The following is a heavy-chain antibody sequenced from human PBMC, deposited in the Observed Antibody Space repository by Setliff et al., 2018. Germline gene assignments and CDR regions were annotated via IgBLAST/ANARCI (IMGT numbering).Heavy chain of an antibody. D-gene: IGHD5-18*01. Sequence: GGSLRLSCTVYGFSFNKYWMYWVRQAPGKGLEWVSRINGDATIAHYADSVKGRFTISRDNARNALYLQMVSLRVEDTAVYYCARDGGMGMVKGYYYGLDAWGPGTSVTVSS. V-gene: IGHV3-74*01. J-gene: IGHJ6*02. CDR2: INGDATIA. CDR1: GFSFNKYW. CDR3: ARDGGMGMVKGYYYGLDA.